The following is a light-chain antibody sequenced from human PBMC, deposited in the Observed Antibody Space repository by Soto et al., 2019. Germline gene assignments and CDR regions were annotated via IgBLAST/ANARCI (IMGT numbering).Light chain of an antibody. Sequence: IQMTQSPSTLSASVGDRVTITCRASQSISTWLAWYQQKPGKAPKLLIYDASSLESGVPSRFSGSGSGTEFTLTISSLRPDDFAPYYCQQYNGYSGTFGQGTKVEIK. CDR1: QSISTW. CDR2: DAS. V-gene: IGKV1-5*01. J-gene: IGKJ1*01. CDR3: QQYNGYSGT.